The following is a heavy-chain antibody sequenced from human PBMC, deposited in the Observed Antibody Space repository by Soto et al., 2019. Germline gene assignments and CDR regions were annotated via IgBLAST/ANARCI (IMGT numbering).Heavy chain of an antibody. CDR1: GGTLSGYA. CDR3: ARAPYSSNYYYGMDV. Sequence: VKASCKASGGTLSGYAISWVRQAPGQGLEWMGGIIPIFGTANYAQKFQGRVTITADESTSTAYMELSSLRSEDTAVYYCARAPYSSNYYYGMDVWGQGTTVTVSS. CDR2: IIPIFGTA. V-gene: IGHV1-69*01. J-gene: IGHJ6*02. D-gene: IGHD6-13*01.